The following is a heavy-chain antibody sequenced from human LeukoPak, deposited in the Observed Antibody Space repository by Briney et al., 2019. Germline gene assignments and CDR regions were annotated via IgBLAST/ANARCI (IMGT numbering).Heavy chain of an antibody. J-gene: IGHJ4*02. CDR3: ARGPSSDLVVIGY. CDR2: IYSGGST. CDR1: AFTVSSNY. D-gene: IGHD2-2*01. Sequence: GGSLRLSCADSAFTVSSNYMSWVRQAPGKGLEWVSVIYSGGSTYYADSVKGRFTISRDNSKNTVHLQMNSLRAGDTAVYYCARGPSSDLVVIGYWGQGTLVTVSS. V-gene: IGHV3-66*01.